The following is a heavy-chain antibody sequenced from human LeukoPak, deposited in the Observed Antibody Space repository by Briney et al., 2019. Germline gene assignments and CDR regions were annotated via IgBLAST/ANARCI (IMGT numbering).Heavy chain of an antibody. CDR1: GGSISSYY. D-gene: IGHD5-24*01. J-gene: IGHJ3*02. CDR3: ARVPRWLQWGGILGAFDI. Sequence: SEALSLTCTVSGGSISSYYWSWFRQHPRKGLEVIGYIYYSGSTYYNPSLKSRVTISVDTSKNQFSLKMSSVTAADTAVYYCARVPRWLQWGGILGAFDIWGQGTMVTVSS. CDR2: IYYSGST. V-gene: IGHV4-59*06.